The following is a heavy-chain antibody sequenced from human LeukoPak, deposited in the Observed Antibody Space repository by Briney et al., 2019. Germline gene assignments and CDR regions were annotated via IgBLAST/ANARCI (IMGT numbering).Heavy chain of an antibody. J-gene: IGHJ4*02. D-gene: IGHD3-10*02. CDR3: ARQKPAYYVYGIGTADY. V-gene: IGHV4-39*01. CDR1: GGSISSSSYY. CDR2: IYYSGST. Sequence: SETLSLTCTVSGGSISSSSYYWGWIRQPPGKGLEWIGSIYYSGSTYYNPSLKSRVTISVDTSKNQFSLKLSSVTAADTAVYYCARQKPAYYVYGIGTADYWGQGTLVTVSS.